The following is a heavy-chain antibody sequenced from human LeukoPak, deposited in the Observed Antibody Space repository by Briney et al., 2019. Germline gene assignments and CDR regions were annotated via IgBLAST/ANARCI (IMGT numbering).Heavy chain of an antibody. D-gene: IGHD1-26*01. CDR2: SRNRANSYST. Sequence: GGSLRLSCAASGFTSSDHYMDWVRQAPGKGLEWIGRSRNRANSYSTEYAASVKGRFTISRDESENSLYLQMNGLKTEDTAVYYCGVGASIANYYSYMDVWGKGTTVTVSS. CDR1: GFTSSDHY. V-gene: IGHV3-72*01. CDR3: GVGASIANYYSYMDV. J-gene: IGHJ6*03.